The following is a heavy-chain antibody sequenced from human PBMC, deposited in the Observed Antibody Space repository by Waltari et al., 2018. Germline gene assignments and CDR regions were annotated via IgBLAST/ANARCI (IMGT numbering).Heavy chain of an antibody. CDR3: ARDSHYDSSGYSDY. V-gene: IGHV4-39*07. D-gene: IGHD3-22*01. CDR1: GGSISSSSYY. Sequence: QLQLQESGPGLVKPSETLSLTCTVSGGSISSSSYYWGWIRQPPGKGLEWIGSIYYSGSTYYNPSLKSRVTISVDTSKNQFYLKLSSVTAADTAVYYCARDSHYDSSGYSDYWGQGTLVTVSS. CDR2: IYYSGST. J-gene: IGHJ4*02.